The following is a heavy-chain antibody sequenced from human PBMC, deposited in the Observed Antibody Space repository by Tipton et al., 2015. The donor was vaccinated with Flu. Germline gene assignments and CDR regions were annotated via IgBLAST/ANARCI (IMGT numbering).Heavy chain of an antibody. CDR2: IFHGGST. V-gene: IGHV4-38-2*02. D-gene: IGHD3-10*01. CDR1: GYSISSGYY. J-gene: IGHJ4*02. Sequence: TLSLTCTVSGYSISSGYYWGWIRQPPGKGLEWIGSIFHGGSTYYNPSLKSRVTISVDTSKNQFSLKLSSVTAADTAVYYCATYYYGSGTQSAFDYWGQGTLVTFSS. CDR3: ATYYYGSGTQSAFDY.